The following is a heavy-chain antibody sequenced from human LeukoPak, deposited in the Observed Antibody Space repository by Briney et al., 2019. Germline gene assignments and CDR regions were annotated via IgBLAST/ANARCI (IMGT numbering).Heavy chain of an antibody. D-gene: IGHD3-3*01. CDR2: ISGSGGST. Sequence: EGSLRLSCAASGFTFSSYAMSWVRQAPGKGLEWVSAISGSGGSTYYADSVKGRFTISRDNSKNTLYLQMNSLRAEDTAVYYCAKDKRGARNDFWSGYYDYWGQGTLVTVSS. V-gene: IGHV3-23*01. CDR3: AKDKRGARNDFWSGYYDY. CDR1: GFTFSSYA. J-gene: IGHJ4*02.